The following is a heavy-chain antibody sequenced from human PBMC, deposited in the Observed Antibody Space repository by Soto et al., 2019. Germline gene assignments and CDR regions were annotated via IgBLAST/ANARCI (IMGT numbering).Heavy chain of an antibody. CDR2: IYYSGST. Sequence: SETLSLTCTVSGGSISSSNYYWGWIRQPPGKGLEWIGSIYYSGSTYYNPSLKSRVTISVDTSKNQFSLKLNTVTAADTAVYYCVRRGGAVAGTSRWDSWGQGMLVTVS. D-gene: IGHD6-19*01. V-gene: IGHV4-39*01. J-gene: IGHJ4*02. CDR1: GGSISSSNYY. CDR3: VRRGGAVAGTSRWDS.